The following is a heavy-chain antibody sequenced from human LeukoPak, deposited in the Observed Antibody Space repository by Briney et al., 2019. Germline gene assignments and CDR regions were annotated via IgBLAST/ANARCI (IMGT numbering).Heavy chain of an antibody. J-gene: IGHJ5*02. D-gene: IGHD2-2*01. CDR2: INHSGST. CDR1: GGSISSYY. CDR3: ASAGAVVVPAAMTRDWFDP. V-gene: IGHV4-34*01. Sequence: PSETLSLTCTVSGGSISSYYWSWIRQPPGKGLEWIGEINHSGSTNYNPSLKSRVTISVDTSKNQFSLKLSSVTAADTAVYYCASAGAVVVPAAMTRDWFDPWGQGTLVTVSS.